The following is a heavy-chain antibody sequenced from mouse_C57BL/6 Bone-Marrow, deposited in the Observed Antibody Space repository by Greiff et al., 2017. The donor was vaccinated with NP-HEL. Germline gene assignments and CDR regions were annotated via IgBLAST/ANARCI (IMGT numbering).Heavy chain of an antibody. Sequence: QVQLQQPGAELVKPGASVKLSCKASGYTFTSYWMQWVKQRPGQGLEWIGEIDPSDSYTNYNQKFKGKATLTVDTSSSTAYMQLSSLTSEDSAVYYCARKDPIYDGYNLYYFDYWGRGTTLTVTS. D-gene: IGHD2-3*01. CDR3: ARKDPIYDGYNLYYFDY. J-gene: IGHJ2*01. V-gene: IGHV1-50*01. CDR1: GYTFTSYW. CDR2: IDPSDSYT.